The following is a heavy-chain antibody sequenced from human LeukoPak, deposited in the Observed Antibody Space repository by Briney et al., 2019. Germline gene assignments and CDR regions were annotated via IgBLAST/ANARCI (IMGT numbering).Heavy chain of an antibody. J-gene: IGHJ5*02. V-gene: IGHV4-59*12. Sequence: SETLSLTCTVSGGSISSYYWSWIRQPPGKGLEWIGYIYHSGSTYYNPSLKSRVAISVDTSKNQFSLKLTSVTAADTAVYYCARAPRKGFCSSTTCYADNWFDPWGRGTLVTVSS. CDR2: IYHSGST. CDR1: GGSISSYY. D-gene: IGHD2-2*01. CDR3: ARAPRKGFCSSTTCYADNWFDP.